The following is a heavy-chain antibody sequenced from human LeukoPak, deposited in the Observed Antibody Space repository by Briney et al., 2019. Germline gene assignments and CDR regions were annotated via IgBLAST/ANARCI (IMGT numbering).Heavy chain of an antibody. J-gene: IGHJ6*02. V-gene: IGHV4-59*08. Sequence: PSETLSLTCAVYGGSFSGYYWSWIRQPPGKGLEWIGYIYYSGSTNYNPSLKSRVTISVDASKNQFSLKLSSVTAADTAVYYCAGLVARYYYYGMDVWGQGTTVTVSS. CDR1: GGSFSGYY. D-gene: IGHD2-8*02. CDR3: AGLVARYYYYGMDV. CDR2: IYYSGST.